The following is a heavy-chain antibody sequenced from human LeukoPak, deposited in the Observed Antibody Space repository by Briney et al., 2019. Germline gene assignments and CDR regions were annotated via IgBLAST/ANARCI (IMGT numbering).Heavy chain of an antibody. J-gene: IGHJ4*02. CDR1: GYTFTGYY. Sequence: ASVKVSCKASGYTFTGYYMHWVRQAPGQGLEWMGWINPNSGGTNYAQKFQGRVTMTRDTSISTAYMELSRLRSDDTAVYYCARDLHSSWYPGLDYWGQGTLVTVSS. CDR3: ARDLHSSWYPGLDY. V-gene: IGHV1-2*02. CDR2: INPNSGGT. D-gene: IGHD6-13*01.